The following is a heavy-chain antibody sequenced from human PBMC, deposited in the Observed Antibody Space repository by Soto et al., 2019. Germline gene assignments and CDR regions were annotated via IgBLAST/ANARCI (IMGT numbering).Heavy chain of an antibody. J-gene: IGHJ1*01. CDR2: IRSKANSSAT. CDR3: ARGGLAYCGGDCYGAEYFQH. D-gene: IGHD2-21*01. CDR1: GFTFSGSA. V-gene: IGHV3-73*01. Sequence: EVQLVESGGGLVQPGGSLKLSCAASGFTFSGSAMHWVRQASGKGLEWVGRIRSKANSSATAYAASVKGRFTIARDDSKDTAYLQMNSLKTEDTAVYYCARGGLAYCGGDCYGAEYFQHWGQGTLVTVSS.